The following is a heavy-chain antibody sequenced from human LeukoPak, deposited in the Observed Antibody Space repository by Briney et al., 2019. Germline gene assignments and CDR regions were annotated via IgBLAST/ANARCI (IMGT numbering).Heavy chain of an antibody. CDR2: INPNSGGT. V-gene: IGHV1-2*02. Sequence: ASVKVSCKAPGYTFTGYYMHWVRQAPGQGLEWMGWINPNSGGTNYAQKFQGRVTMTRDTSISTAYMELSRLRSDDTAVYYCARVSMKRFLEWTTRNYFDYWGQGTLVTVSS. CDR3: ARVSMKRFLEWTTRNYFDY. CDR1: GYTFTGYY. J-gene: IGHJ4*02. D-gene: IGHD3-3*01.